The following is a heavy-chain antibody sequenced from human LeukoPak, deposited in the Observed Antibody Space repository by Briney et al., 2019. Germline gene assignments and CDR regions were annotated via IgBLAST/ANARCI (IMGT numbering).Heavy chain of an antibody. CDR2: ISSSSSTI. V-gene: IGHV3-48*04. D-gene: IGHD1-14*01. J-gene: IGHJ3*02. CDR1: GFTFSSHS. Sequence: GSLRLSCAASGFTFSSHSMNWVRQAPGKGLEWVSYISSSSSTIYYADSVKGRFTISRDNAKTSLYLQMNSLRAEDTAVYYCARDVLAAGATGTFDIWGQGTMVTVSS. CDR3: ARDVLAAGATGTFDI.